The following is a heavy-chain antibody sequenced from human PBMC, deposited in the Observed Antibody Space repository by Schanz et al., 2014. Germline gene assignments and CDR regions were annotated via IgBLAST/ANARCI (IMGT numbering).Heavy chain of an antibody. V-gene: IGHV3-NL1*01. CDR1: GFTFSNFG. Sequence: QVQLVESGGGVVQPGGSLRLSCAASGFTFSNFGIHWVRQAPGKGLEWVSVIYGGGITYYADSVKGRFTISRDSSRNTLYLQMNSLRAEDTAVYYCASLYDREYFDYWGQGTLVTVSS. CDR2: IYGGGIT. CDR3: ASLYDREYFDY. D-gene: IGHD2-8*01. J-gene: IGHJ4*02.